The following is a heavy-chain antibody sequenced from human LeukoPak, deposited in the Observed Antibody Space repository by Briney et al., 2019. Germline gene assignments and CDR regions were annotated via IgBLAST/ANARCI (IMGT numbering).Heavy chain of an antibody. V-gene: IGHV3-7*01. D-gene: IGHD5-24*01. CDR2: IKQDGSQI. Sequence: PGGSLRLSCAASGSSLSSYWMNWVRQIPGKGPEWLANIKQDGSQIHYVDSVKGRFTVSRDNAKNSLYLQMNSLRAEDTAMYYCARDVDGDNWPDSWGQGTLVTVSS. CDR1: GSSLSSYW. CDR3: ARDVDGDNWPDS. J-gene: IGHJ5*01.